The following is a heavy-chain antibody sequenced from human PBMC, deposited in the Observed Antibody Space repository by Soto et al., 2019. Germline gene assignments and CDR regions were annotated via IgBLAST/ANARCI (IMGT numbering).Heavy chain of an antibody. CDR2: TSGSGDYT. CDR1: GFTFSSYA. CDR3: AKDSRSHPQGWFDS. D-gene: IGHD2-15*01. Sequence: EVQLLESGGGLVQPGESLRLSCAASGFTFSSYAMTWVRQAPGKGLEWVSSTSGSGDYTYFADSVKGRFTISRDNSKDTLYLQMSSLRVEDTAIYYCAKDSRSHPQGWFDSWGQGTLVTVSS. J-gene: IGHJ5*01. V-gene: IGHV3-23*01.